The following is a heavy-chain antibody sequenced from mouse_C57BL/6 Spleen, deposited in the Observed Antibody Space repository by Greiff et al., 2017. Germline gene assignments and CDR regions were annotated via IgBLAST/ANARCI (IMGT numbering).Heavy chain of an antibody. CDR1: GYTFTDYY. CDR3: ARLGSNYLYYAMDY. V-gene: IGHV1-76*01. CDR2: IYPGSGNT. Sequence: VNLVESGAELVRPGASVKLSCTASGYTFTDYYIHWVKQRPGQGLEWIARIYPGSGNTYYNEKFKGKATVTAEKSSSTAYMQLSSLTSEDSAVYFCARLGSNYLYYAMDYWGQGTSVTVSS. D-gene: IGHD2-5*01. J-gene: IGHJ4*01.